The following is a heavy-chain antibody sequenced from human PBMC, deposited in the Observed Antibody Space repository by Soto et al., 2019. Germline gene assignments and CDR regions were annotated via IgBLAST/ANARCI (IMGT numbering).Heavy chain of an antibody. Sequence: QVQLVQSGAEVKKPGSSVKVSCKASGGTFSSYAISWVRQAPGQGLEWMGGIIPIFGTANYAQKFQGRVTITADESTSTDYMELSSLRSEDTAVYYCARHTTLGLPALPFDPWGQGTLVTVSS. CDR3: ARHTTLGLPALPFDP. D-gene: IGHD3-16*01. CDR2: IIPIFGTA. CDR1: GGTFSSYA. J-gene: IGHJ5*02. V-gene: IGHV1-69*01.